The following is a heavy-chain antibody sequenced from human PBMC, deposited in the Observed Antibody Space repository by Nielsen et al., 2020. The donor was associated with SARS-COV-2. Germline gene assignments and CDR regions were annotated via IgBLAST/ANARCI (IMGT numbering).Heavy chain of an antibody. V-gene: IGHV3-9*01. D-gene: IGHD3-10*01. CDR2: IAWNSGAI. CDR1: GFNFNEYG. J-gene: IGHJ6*02. CDR3: AKDRVWFGSYNHGMDV. Sequence: GGSLRLSCAASGFNFNEYGMHWVRQVPGKGLEWIAGIAWNSGAIGHADSVKGRFTISRDNAKNSLYLQMNGLRTDDTALYFCAKDRVWFGSYNHGMDVWGQGTTVTVSS.